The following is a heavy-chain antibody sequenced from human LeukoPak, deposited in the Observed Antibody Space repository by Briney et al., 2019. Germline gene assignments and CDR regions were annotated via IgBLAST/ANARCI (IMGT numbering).Heavy chain of an antibody. Sequence: SETLSLTCTVSGYSISSDYYWGWIRQPPGKGLEWIGTIYHSGGTYYNPSLKSRVTISVDTSKNQFSLKLSSVTAADTAVYYCARVYMVRGHYYFDYWGQGTLVTVSS. CDR2: IYHSGGT. D-gene: IGHD3-10*01. J-gene: IGHJ4*02. V-gene: IGHV4-38-2*02. CDR1: GYSISSDYY. CDR3: ARVYMVRGHYYFDY.